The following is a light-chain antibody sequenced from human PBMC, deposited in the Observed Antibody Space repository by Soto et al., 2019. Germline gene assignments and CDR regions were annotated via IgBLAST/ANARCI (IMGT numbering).Light chain of an antibody. Sequence: HRSQSPDSLPAAPGDTVPIPGRASQSIGSYLNWYQQKPGKAPKLLIYAALSLQTGVPSRFSGSGSGTDFTLTISSLEPEDFAVYYCQQRTLWPAFGQGTRLEIK. CDR1: QSIGSY. V-gene: IGKV1-39*01. CDR2: AAL. J-gene: IGKJ5*01. CDR3: QQRTLWPA.